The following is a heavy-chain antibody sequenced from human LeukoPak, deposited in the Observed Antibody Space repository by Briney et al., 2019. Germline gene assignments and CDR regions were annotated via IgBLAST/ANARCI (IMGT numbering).Heavy chain of an antibody. D-gene: IGHD5-18*01. CDR1: GGSISSSNW. CDR3: AKEAAYGYGGLDY. Sequence: PSETLSLTCAVSGGSISSSNWWSWVRPPPGKGLEWIGEIYHSGSTNYNPSLKSRVAISVDKSKNQFSLKLISVTAADTAVYYCAKEAAYGYGGLDYWGQGTLVTVSS. V-gene: IGHV4-4*02. J-gene: IGHJ4*02. CDR2: IYHSGST.